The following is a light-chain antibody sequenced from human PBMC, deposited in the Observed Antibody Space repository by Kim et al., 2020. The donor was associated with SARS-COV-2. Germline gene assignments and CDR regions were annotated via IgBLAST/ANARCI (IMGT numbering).Light chain of an antibody. J-gene: IGLJ1*01. Sequence: QSALTQPASVSGYPGLSITISCVGAYDYVSWYQQHPGKAPKLIIYNINGRPSGVSNRFSGSKSGNTASLTISGLQAEDESDYYCSSYTRGTTRFVFGAGTKVTVL. CDR2: NIN. CDR1: GAYDY. V-gene: IGLV2-14*03. CDR3: SSYTRGTTRFV.